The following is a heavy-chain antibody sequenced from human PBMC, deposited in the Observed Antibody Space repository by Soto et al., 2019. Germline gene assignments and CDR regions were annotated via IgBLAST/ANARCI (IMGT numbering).Heavy chain of an antibody. CDR3: AREWVGLRWSKGAFDI. V-gene: IGHV4-31*02. J-gene: IGHJ3*02. Sequence: NPSETLSLTCTVSGGSISSGGYYWSWIRQHPGKGLEWIGYIYYSGSTYYNPSLKSRVTISVDTSKNQFSLKLSSVTAADTAVYYCAREWVGLRWSKGAFDIWGQGTMVTVSS. D-gene: IGHD4-17*01. CDR1: GGSISSGGYY. CDR2: IYYSGST.